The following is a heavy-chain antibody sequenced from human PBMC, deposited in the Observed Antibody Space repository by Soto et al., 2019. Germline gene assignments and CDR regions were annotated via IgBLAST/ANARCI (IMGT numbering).Heavy chain of an antibody. Sequence: SSETLSLTCAVYGGSFSGYYWSWIRQPPGKGLEWIGEINHSGSTNYNPSLKSRVTMSVDTSKNQFSLKLSSVTAADTAVYYCARALFYYDILTGYPPTGYYGMDVWGQGTTVTVSS. CDR2: INHSGST. V-gene: IGHV4-34*01. CDR1: GGSFSGYY. J-gene: IGHJ6*02. D-gene: IGHD3-9*01. CDR3: ARALFYYDILTGYPPTGYYGMDV.